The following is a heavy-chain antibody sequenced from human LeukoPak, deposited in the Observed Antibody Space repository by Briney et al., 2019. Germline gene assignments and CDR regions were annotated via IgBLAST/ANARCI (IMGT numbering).Heavy chain of an antibody. V-gene: IGHV4-59*08. Sequence: GSLRLSCAASGFTFSTYGMHWVRQAPGKGLEWIGYIYYSGSTKYDPSLKSRVTISVDTSKNQFSLKLSSVTAADTAVYYCARHRSSSYDYWGQGTLVAVSS. CDR2: IYYSGST. J-gene: IGHJ4*02. CDR3: ARHRSSSYDY. D-gene: IGHD6-13*01. CDR1: GFTFSTYG.